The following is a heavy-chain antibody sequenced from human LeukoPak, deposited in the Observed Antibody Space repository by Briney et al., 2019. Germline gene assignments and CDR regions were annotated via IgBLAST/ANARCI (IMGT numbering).Heavy chain of an antibody. D-gene: IGHD3-22*01. Sequence: VASVKVSCKASGYTFTTYYMHWVRQAPGQGLEWMGIINPTGGSATYAQKFQGRVTMTRDTSTSTVYMELSSLRSEDTAVYYCARIETDSNGYSLGAFDIWGQGTMVTVSS. CDR1: GYTFTTYY. CDR3: ARIETDSNGYSLGAFDI. V-gene: IGHV1-46*01. CDR2: INPTGGSA. J-gene: IGHJ3*02.